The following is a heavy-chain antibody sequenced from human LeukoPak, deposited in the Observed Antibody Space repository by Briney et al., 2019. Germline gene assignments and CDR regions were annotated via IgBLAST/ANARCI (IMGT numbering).Heavy chain of an antibody. V-gene: IGHV3-53*01. CDR1: GFTVSGNY. D-gene: IGHD2-21*02. J-gene: IGHJ4*02. Sequence: GGSLRLSCAVSGFTVSGNYMSWIRQGPGKGLEWVSLIYSDDTTLYADSVKGRFTISRDISKNTLYLQMNSLRAEDTAVYYCAKDKTAIDYFDFWGQGTLVTVSS. CDR2: IYSDDTT. CDR3: AKDKTAIDYFDF.